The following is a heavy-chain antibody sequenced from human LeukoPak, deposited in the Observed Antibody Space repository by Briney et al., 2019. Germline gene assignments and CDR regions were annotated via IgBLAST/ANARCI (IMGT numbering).Heavy chain of an antibody. D-gene: IGHD3-10*01. CDR1: GGTFGGSS. Sequence: SVKVSCKASGGTFGGSSINWVRQARGQGLEWMGRIIPLFHKAGYTQKFQDRVTITADKSTNTVYMELSRLTFEDTGVFYCARVLHGDFGGGGFDIWGQGTTVTVSS. J-gene: IGHJ3*02. V-gene: IGHV1-69*04. CDR3: ARVLHGDFGGGGFDI. CDR2: IIPLFHKA.